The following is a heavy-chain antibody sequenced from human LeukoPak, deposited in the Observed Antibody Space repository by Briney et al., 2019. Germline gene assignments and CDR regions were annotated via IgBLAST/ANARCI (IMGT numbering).Heavy chain of an antibody. CDR1: GYSISSGYY. Sequence: SETLSLTCTVSGYSISSGYYRGWIRQPPGKGLEWIGSIYHSGSTYYNPSLKSRVTISVDTSKNQFSLKLSSVTAADTAVYYCARDLRLGDSSWYDYWGQGTLVTVSS. V-gene: IGHV4-38-2*02. CDR3: ARDLRLGDSSWYDY. D-gene: IGHD6-13*01. CDR2: IYHSGST. J-gene: IGHJ4*02.